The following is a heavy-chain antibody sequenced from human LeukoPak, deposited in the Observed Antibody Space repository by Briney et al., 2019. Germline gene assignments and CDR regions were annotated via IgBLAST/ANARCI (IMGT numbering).Heavy chain of an antibody. J-gene: IGHJ4*02. D-gene: IGHD2-2*01. Sequence: SETLSLTCAVSGGSISSYYWSWMRQPPGKGLEWIGYIYYSGSTNYNPSLKSRVTISVDTSKNQFSLKLTSVTAADTAVYYCASSVVDTHFDYWGQGTLVTVSS. CDR2: IYYSGST. CDR1: GGSISSYY. CDR3: ASSVVDTHFDY. V-gene: IGHV4-59*01.